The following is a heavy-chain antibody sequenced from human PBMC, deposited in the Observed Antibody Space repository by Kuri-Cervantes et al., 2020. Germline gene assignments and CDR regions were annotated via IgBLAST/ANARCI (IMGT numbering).Heavy chain of an antibody. CDR3: TTIRPGY. CDR2: SKTKTDGATT. D-gene: IGHD3-3*02. V-gene: IGHV3-15*01. Sequence: GGSLRLSCAASGFTFSNAWMSWVRQAPGKGLEWVGRSKTKTDGATTDYAVPVKGRLTISRDDSKKTLYLQINSLKTEDTAVYYCTTIRPGYWGQGTLVTVSS. CDR1: GFTFSNAW. J-gene: IGHJ4*02.